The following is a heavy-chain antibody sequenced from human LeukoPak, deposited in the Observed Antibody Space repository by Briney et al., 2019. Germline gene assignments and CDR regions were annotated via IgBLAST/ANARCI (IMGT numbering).Heavy chain of an antibody. Sequence: SETLSLTCAVYGGSFSGYYWSWIRQPPGKGLEWSGEINHSGSTNYNPSLKSRVTISVDTSKNQFSLKLSSVTAADTAVYYCARRSITMVRGLIMPPYFDYWGQGTLVTVSS. CDR2: INHSGST. D-gene: IGHD3-10*01. CDR1: GGSFSGYY. J-gene: IGHJ4*02. CDR3: ARRSITMVRGLIMPPYFDY. V-gene: IGHV4-34*01.